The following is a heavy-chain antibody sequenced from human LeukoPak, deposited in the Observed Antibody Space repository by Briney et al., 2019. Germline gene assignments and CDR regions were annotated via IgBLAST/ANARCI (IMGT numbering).Heavy chain of an antibody. D-gene: IGHD6-13*01. J-gene: IGHJ4*02. CDR1: GFTFSDYY. V-gene: IGHV3-11*01. Sequence: GGSLRLSCAASGFTFSDYYMSWIRQAPGKGLEWVSYISSSGSTIYYADSVKGRLTISRDNAKNSLYLQMNSLRAEDTAVYYCARDTSNSSWYEDDYWGQGTLVTVSS. CDR2: ISSSGSTI. CDR3: ARDTSNSSWYEDDY.